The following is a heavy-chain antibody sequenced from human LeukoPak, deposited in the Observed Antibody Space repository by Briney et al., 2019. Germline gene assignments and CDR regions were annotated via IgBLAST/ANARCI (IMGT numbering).Heavy chain of an antibody. D-gene: IGHD6-6*01. Sequence: SETLSLTCTVSGGSISNYYWSWIRQPPGKGLEWIGYVYYTGSTSYNPSLKSRVTISGDTSKNQFSLKLSSVTAADTAVDYCTGRGGSSSSDWFDPWGQGTLVIVSS. CDR2: VYYTGST. CDR1: GGSISNYY. J-gene: IGHJ5*02. CDR3: TGRGGSSSSDWFDP. V-gene: IGHV4-59*08.